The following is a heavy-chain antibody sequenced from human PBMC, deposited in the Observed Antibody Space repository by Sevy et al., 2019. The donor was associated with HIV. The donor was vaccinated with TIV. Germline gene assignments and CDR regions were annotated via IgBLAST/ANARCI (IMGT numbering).Heavy chain of an antibody. J-gene: IGHJ6*02. D-gene: IGHD2-2*01. Sequence: GGCLRLSCAASGFTVGTYWMTWVRQAPGKGLQWVASIKQDESEKNYVDSVKGRFTISSDNAKNSLALQMNSLRAEDTAVYYCARDLIVPTGMFYYGMYVWGQGTTVTVSS. V-gene: IGHV3-7*01. CDR2: IKQDESEK. CDR3: ARDLIVPTGMFYYGMYV. CDR1: GFTVGTYW.